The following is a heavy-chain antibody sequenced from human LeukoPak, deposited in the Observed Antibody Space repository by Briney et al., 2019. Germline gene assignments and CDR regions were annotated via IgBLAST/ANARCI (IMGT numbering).Heavy chain of an antibody. J-gene: IGHJ4*02. CDR1: GFTFSSYG. CDR3: AQTDGGGTFDY. CDR2: IRYDGSSK. V-gene: IGHV3-30*02. Sequence: GGSLRLSCAASGFTFSSYGMHWVRQAPGKGLEWVAFIRYDGSSKYYADSVKGRFTISRDNSKNTLYLQMNSLRAEDTAVYYCAQTDGGGTFDYWGQGTLVTVSS.